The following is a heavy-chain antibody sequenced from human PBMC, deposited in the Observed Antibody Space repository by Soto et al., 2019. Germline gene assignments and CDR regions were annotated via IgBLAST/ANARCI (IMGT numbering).Heavy chain of an antibody. V-gene: IGHV3-53*01. CDR2: FFAGGDT. CDR3: ARGDFDC. CDR1: GMTVTTEY. J-gene: IGHJ4*02. Sequence: EVQLVESGGGLIQPGGSLKLSCAASGMTVTTEYMSWVRQAPGKGLEWVSIFFAGGDTYYADSVKGRFTISRDNPKNTLYLQMNSLRAEDTAVYFCARGDFDCWGQGTLVTVSS.